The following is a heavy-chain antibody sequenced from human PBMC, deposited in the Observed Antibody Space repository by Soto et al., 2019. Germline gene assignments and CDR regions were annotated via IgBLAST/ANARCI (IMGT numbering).Heavy chain of an antibody. Sequence: ASVKVSCKASGYTFTSYGISWVRQAPGQGLEWMGGISAYYGNTNYAQKLQGRVTMTTDTSTSTAYMELSRLSSDDPAVYYCTTRIADRLFDIWGQGKMVT. D-gene: IGHD2-15*01. CDR1: GYTFTSYG. V-gene: IGHV1-18*01. CDR2: ISAYYGNT. CDR3: TTRIADRLFDI. J-gene: IGHJ3*02.